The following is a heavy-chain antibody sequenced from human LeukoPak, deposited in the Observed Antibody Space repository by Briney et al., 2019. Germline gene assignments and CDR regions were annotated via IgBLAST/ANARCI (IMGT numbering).Heavy chain of an antibody. CDR2: INHSGST. CDR3: ARGVTIFGVVIANNWFDP. CDR1: GGSFSGYY. J-gene: IGHJ5*02. Sequence: KSSETLSPTCAAYGGSFSGYYWSWIRQPPGKGLEWIGEINHSGSTNYNPSLKSRVTISVDTSKNQLSLKLSSVTAADTAVYYCARGVTIFGVVIANNWFDPWGQGTLVTVSS. V-gene: IGHV4-34*01. D-gene: IGHD3-3*01.